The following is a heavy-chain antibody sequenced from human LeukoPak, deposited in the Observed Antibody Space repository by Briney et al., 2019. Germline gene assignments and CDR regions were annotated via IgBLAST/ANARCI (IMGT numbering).Heavy chain of an antibody. CDR1: GFTFSDYY. Sequence: PGGSLRLSCAASGFTFSDYYMSWIRRAPGKGLEWVSYISSSGSTIYYADSVKGRFTISRDNAKNSLYLQMNSLRAEDTAVYYCARVTASNWNFWFDPWGQGTLVTVSS. CDR3: ARVTASNWNFWFDP. D-gene: IGHD1-7*01. CDR2: ISSSGSTI. J-gene: IGHJ5*02. V-gene: IGHV3-11*01.